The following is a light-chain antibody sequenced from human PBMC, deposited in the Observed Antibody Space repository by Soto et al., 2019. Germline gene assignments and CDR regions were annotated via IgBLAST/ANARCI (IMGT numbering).Light chain of an antibody. Sequence: EIVLTQSPATLSLSPGERASLSCRASPSVSSNLAWYQQKPGQAPRLLISDASNRATCIPARFTGSGSGTDFTLTIISLEPEDFAVYYCQQRSTWPYTFGQGTKLEIK. CDR3: QQRSTWPYT. CDR1: PSVSSN. J-gene: IGKJ2*01. CDR2: DAS. V-gene: IGKV3-11*01.